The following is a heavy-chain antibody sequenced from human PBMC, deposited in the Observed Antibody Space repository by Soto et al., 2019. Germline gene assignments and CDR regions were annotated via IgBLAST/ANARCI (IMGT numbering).Heavy chain of an antibody. J-gene: IGHJ4*02. CDR2: IGPESGAT. CDR1: GYSFTGSY. V-gene: IGHV1-2*02. Sequence: ASVKVSCKASGYSFTGSYIHWVRQAPEQGPEWMGEIGPESGATRYAQKFQGRVTMTMDTSITTVYMELNNLRPDDTAIYYCGRGRSGQIVVFYWGQGTPVTVSS. CDR3: GRGRSGQIVVFY. D-gene: IGHD1-26*01.